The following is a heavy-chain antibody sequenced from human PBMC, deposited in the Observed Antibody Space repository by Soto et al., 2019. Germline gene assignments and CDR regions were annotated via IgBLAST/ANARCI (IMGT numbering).Heavy chain of an antibody. J-gene: IGHJ4*02. CDR1: GFTFANFG. D-gene: IGHD3-22*01. CDR2: ISSSGRRT. V-gene: IGHV3-23*01. CDR3: AKHNYYDSSGYYLEMYYFDY. Sequence: PGGSLRLSCGTSGFTFANFGMGWVRQAPGKGLYWVSGISSSGRRTYYADSVKGRFTISRDNSKNTLYLQMDSLRADDTAVYYCAKHNYYDSSGYYLEMYYFDYWGQGTLVTVSS.